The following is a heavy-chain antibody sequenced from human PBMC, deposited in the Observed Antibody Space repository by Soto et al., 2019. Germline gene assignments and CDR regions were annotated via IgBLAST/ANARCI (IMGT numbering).Heavy chain of an antibody. CDR2: IKQDGSEK. Sequence: GSLRLSCAASGFTFSSYWMSWVRQAPGKGLEWVANIKQDGSEKYYVDSVKGRFTISRDNAKNSLYLQMNSLRAEDTAVYYCARDLQDIVVVVAATREFGDYWGQGTLVTVSS. V-gene: IGHV3-7*01. CDR3: ARDLQDIVVVVAATREFGDY. J-gene: IGHJ4*02. D-gene: IGHD2-15*01. CDR1: GFTFSSYW.